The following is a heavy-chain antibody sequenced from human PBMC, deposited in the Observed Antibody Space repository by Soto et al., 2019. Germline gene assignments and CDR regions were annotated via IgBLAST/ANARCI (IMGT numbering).Heavy chain of an antibody. CDR1: GYTFTTFW. Sequence: PGESLKISCTGFGYTFTTFWISWVRQMPGKGLEWMGRIDPGDTHATYSPAFQGHVTISADKATSTAYLQWSSLKASDTAMYFCARIYCTTTTCDSWFDPWGQGTLVTVPS. J-gene: IGHJ5*02. D-gene: IGHD2-2*01. V-gene: IGHV5-10-1*01. CDR2: IDPGDTHA. CDR3: ARIYCTTTTCDSWFDP.